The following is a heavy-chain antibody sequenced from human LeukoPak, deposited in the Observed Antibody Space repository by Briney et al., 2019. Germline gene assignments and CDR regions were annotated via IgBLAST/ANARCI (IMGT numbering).Heavy chain of an antibody. V-gene: IGHV4-34*01. D-gene: IGHD4-23*01. CDR1: GGSFSGYY. Sequence: SETLSLTRAVYGGSFSGYYWSWIRQPPGKGLEWIGEINHSGSTNYSPSLKSRVTISVDTSKNQFSLKLSSVTAADTAVYYCARLRWLPNWFDPWGQGTLVAVSS. CDR2: INHSGST. J-gene: IGHJ5*02. CDR3: ARLRWLPNWFDP.